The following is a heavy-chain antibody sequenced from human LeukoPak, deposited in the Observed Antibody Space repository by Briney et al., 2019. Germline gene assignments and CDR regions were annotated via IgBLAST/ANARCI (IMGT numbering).Heavy chain of an antibody. CDR2: INHSGST. V-gene: IGHV4-34*01. D-gene: IGHD3-22*01. CDR3: ARTGFLTMIVDY. CDR1: GGSFSGYY. J-gene: IGHJ4*02. Sequence: SETLSLTCAVYGGSFSGYYWSWIRQPPGKGLEWIGEINHSGSTNYNPSLKSRVTISVDTSKNQFSLKLSSVTAADTAVYYCARTGFLTMIVDYWGQGTLVTVSS.